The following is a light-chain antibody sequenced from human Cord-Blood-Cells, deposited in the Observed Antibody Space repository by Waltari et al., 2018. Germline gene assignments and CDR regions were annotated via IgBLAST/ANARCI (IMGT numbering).Light chain of an antibody. J-gene: IGKJ2*01. V-gene: IGKV1-39*01. CDR3: QQSYSTPYT. CDR2: AAS. Sequence: DIQMTQSPSSLSASVGDXXXXTFRASQSISSYLNWYQQKPGKAPKLLIYAASSLQSGVPSRFSGSGSGTDFTLTISSLQPEDFATYYCQQSYSTPYTFGQGTKLEIK. CDR1: QSISSY.